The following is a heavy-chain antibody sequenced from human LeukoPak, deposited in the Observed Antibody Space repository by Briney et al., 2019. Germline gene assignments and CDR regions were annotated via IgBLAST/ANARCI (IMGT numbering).Heavy chain of an antibody. CDR3: ARASRPMVAFDI. J-gene: IGHJ3*02. CDR2: IYYSGST. D-gene: IGHD2-8*01. V-gene: IGHV4-59*01. CDR1: GGSISSYY. Sequence: SETLSLTCTVSGGSISSYYWSWIRQPPGKGLEWIGYIYYSGSTNYNPSLKSRVTISVDTSKNQFSLKLSSVTAADTAVYYCARASRPMVAFDIWGQGTMVTVSS.